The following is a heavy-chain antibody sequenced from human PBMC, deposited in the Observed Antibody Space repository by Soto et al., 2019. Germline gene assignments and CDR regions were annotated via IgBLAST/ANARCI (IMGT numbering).Heavy chain of an antibody. D-gene: IGHD3-3*01. CDR1: GGSISRHD. Sequence: SETLSLTCPVSGGSISRHDLSWIRQPPGKGLEWIGNIYYSGSTNYNPSLKSRATISVDTSKNQFSLKLSSVTAADTAVYYCARGMSGDLTWALYWGQGTLVTVSS. CDR3: ARGMSGDLTWALY. J-gene: IGHJ4*02. V-gene: IGHV4-59*11. CDR2: IYYSGST.